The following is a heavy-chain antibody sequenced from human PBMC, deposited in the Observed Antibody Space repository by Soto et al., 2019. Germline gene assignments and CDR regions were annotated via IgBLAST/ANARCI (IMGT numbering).Heavy chain of an antibody. Sequence: PSETLSLTCAVYGGSFSGYYCSWIRQPPGKGLEWIGEINHSGSTNYNPSLKSRVTISVDTSKNQFSLKLSSVTAADTAVYYCARDKSGSYYKDYWGEGTLVTVSS. D-gene: IGHD1-26*01. CDR1: GGSFSGYY. J-gene: IGHJ4*02. V-gene: IGHV4-34*01. CDR3: ARDKSGSYYKDY. CDR2: INHSGST.